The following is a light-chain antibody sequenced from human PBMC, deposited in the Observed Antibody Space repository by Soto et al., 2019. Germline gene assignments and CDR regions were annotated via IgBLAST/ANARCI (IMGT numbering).Light chain of an antibody. Sequence: EIVMTQSPATLSVSPGERATLVCRASQSVNKNLAWYQQSLGQAPRLLIYGASTRATSIPARFSGSGSGTEFTLTISSLQSEDCTIYYCQQYNNWPYTFGQGTRVE. V-gene: IGKV3-15*01. J-gene: IGKJ2*01. CDR2: GAS. CDR1: QSVNKN. CDR3: QQYNNWPYT.